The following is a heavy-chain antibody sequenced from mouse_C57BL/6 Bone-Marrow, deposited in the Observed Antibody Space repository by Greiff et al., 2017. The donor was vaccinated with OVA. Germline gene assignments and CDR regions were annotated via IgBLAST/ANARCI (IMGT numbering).Heavy chain of an antibody. J-gene: IGHJ1*03. V-gene: IGHV5-12*01. CDR3: ARLRQEGYFDV. CDR2: ISNGGGST. CDR1: GFTFSDYY. D-gene: IGHD3-2*01. Sequence: EVQGVESGGGLVQPGGSLKLSCAASGFTFSDYYMYWVRQTPEKRLEWVAYISNGGGSTYYPDTVKGRFTISRDNAKNTLYLQMSRLKSEDTAMYYCARLRQEGYFDVWGTGTTVTVSS.